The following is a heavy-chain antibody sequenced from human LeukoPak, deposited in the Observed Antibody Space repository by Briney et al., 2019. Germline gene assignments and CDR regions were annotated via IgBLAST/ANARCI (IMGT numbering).Heavy chain of an antibody. CDR1: GXSISSDY. D-gene: IGHD1-7*01. J-gene: IGHJ4*02. CDR3: ARGLELIGY. V-gene: IGHV4-34*01. CDR2: INHSGST. Sequence: SETLSLTCSVSGXSISSDYWAWIRQPPGKGLEWIGEINHSGSTNYNPSLKSRVTISVDTSKNQFSLKLSSVTAADTAVYYCARGLELIGYWGQGTLVTVSS.